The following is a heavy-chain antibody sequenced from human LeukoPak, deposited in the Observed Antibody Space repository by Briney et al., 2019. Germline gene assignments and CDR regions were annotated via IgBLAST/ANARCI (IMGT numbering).Heavy chain of an antibody. V-gene: IGHV5-51*01. Sequence: GESLKISCKGSGYSFTSYWIGWVRQMPGKGLEWMGIIYPGDPDTRYSPSFQGQVTISADKSISTAYLQWSSLKASDTAMYYCATTVVPAAILALAAFDIWGQGTMVTVSS. J-gene: IGHJ3*02. D-gene: IGHD2-2*02. CDR1: GYSFTSYW. CDR3: ATTVVPAAILALAAFDI. CDR2: IYPGDPDT.